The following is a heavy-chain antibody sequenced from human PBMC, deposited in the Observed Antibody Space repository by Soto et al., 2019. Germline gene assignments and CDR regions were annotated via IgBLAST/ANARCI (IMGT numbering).Heavy chain of an antibody. CDR1: GGTFSSYA. V-gene: IGHV1-69*01. Sequence: QVQLVQSGAEVKKPGSSVKVSCKASGGTFSSYAISWVRQAPGQGLEWMGGIIPIFGTANYAQKFQGRVTIPADESTSTAYMELSSLRSEDTAVYYCASLGYCSGGSCYTWGSDHYYSYYGMDVWGQGTTVTVSS. D-gene: IGHD2-15*01. CDR2: IIPIFGTA. J-gene: IGHJ6*02. CDR3: ASLGYCSGGSCYTWGSDHYYSYYGMDV.